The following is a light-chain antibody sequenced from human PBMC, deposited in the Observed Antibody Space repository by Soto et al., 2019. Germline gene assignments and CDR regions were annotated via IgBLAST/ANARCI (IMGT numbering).Light chain of an antibody. CDR3: QHYVDTPLT. Sequence: EIVLTQSPGTLSLSPGERATLSCRASQSVNNNYLAWYQQIPGQAPRLLIYRASSRATGIPDRFSGSGSGSAFTLTISRLEPEDCAVYYCQHYVDTPLTFGGGTKVEIK. J-gene: IGKJ4*01. V-gene: IGKV3-20*01. CDR1: QSVNNNY. CDR2: RAS.